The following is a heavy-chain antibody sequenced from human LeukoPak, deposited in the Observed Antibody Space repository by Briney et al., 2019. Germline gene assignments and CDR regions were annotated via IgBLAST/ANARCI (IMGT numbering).Heavy chain of an antibody. CDR3: ARDNFWSGTDAFDI. D-gene: IGHD3-3*01. CDR2: IYNSGST. J-gene: IGHJ3*02. CDR1: GGSINSGDHY. V-gene: IGHV4-30-4*01. Sequence: SQTLSLTCTVSGGSINSGDHYWSWIRQPPGTGLEWIGYIYNSGSTYYNPSLKSRITISEDTSKNQFSLKLSSVTAADTAVYYCARDNFWSGTDAFDIWGQGTMVTVSS.